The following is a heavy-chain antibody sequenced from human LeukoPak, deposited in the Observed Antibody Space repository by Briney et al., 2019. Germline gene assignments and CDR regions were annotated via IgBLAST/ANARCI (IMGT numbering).Heavy chain of an antibody. CDR1: GFTFSSYT. D-gene: IGHD6-19*01. Sequence: GGSLRLSCAASGFTFSSYTMGWVREAPGKGLEWVSAISVSGGTTYYADSVKGRFTISRDNSKNTVYLQMNSLRAEDTAIYYCAKDYTSGWKDFDSWGQGALVTVSS. CDR2: ISVSGGTT. J-gene: IGHJ4*02. CDR3: AKDYTSGWKDFDS. V-gene: IGHV3-23*01.